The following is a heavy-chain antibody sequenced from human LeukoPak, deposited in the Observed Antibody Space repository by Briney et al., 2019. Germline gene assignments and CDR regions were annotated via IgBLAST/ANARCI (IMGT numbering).Heavy chain of an antibody. Sequence: GRFTISRDNAKNSPYLQMNTLRAEDTAMYYCAKDAQPRSRWFDPWGQGTLVTVSS. J-gene: IGHJ5*02. D-gene: IGHD3-16*01. CDR3: AKDAQPRSRWFDP. V-gene: IGHV3-11*05.